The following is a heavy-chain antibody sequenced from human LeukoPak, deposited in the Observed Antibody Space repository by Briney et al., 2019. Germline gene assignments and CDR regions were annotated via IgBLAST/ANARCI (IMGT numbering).Heavy chain of an antibody. V-gene: IGHV3-66*01. D-gene: IGHD6-6*01. CDR2: IYSGGST. CDR3: ASLNPRSSSYDY. CDR1: GFTVSSNY. Sequence: PGGSLRLSCAASGFTVSSNYMSWVRQAPGKGLEWVSVIYSGGSTYYADSVKGRFTISRDNSKNTLYLQMNSLRAEDTAVYYCASLNPRSSSYDYWGQGTLVTVSS. J-gene: IGHJ4*02.